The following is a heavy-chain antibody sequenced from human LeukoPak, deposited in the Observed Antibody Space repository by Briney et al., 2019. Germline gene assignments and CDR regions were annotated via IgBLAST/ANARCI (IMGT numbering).Heavy chain of an antibody. CDR1: GGTFSSYA. CDR2: IIPIFGTA. V-gene: IGHV1-69*05. CDR3: ASAGSNLAPKYYDSSGYPYYYYYMDV. J-gene: IGHJ6*03. D-gene: IGHD3-22*01. Sequence: SVKVSCKASGGTFSSYAISWVRQAPGQGLEWMGGIIPIFGTANYAQKFQGRVTITTDESTSTAYMELSSLRSEDTAVYYCASAGSNLAPKYYDSSGYPYYYYYMDVWGKGTTVTVSS.